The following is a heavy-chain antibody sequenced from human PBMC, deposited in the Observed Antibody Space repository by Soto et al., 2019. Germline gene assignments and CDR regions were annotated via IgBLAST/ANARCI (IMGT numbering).Heavy chain of an antibody. CDR2: IYPGDSDT. V-gene: IGHV5-51*01. D-gene: IGHD4-17*01. J-gene: IGHJ6*02. CDR3: ARFKSNYGADYYCGMDV. CDR1: GYSFTSYW. Sequence: GESLKISCKGSGYSFTSYWIGWVRQMPGKGLEWMGIIYPGDSDTRYSPSFQGQVTISADKSISTAYLQWSSLKASDTAMYYCARFKSNYGADYYCGMDVWGQGTTVTVSS.